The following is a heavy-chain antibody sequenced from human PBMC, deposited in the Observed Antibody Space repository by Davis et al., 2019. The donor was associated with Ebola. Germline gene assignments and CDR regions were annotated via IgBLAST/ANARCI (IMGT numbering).Heavy chain of an antibody. J-gene: IGHJ6*03. Sequence: PSETLSLTCTVSARSISSGDFYWSWIRKPPGKGLDWIAYIYYSGSIYYNPSPKTRVTISVDTSQNQFSLKPSSVTAADTAVYYCARGYGYYYDSSGYYFSYYYYMDVWGKGTTVTVSS. CDR1: ARSISSGDFY. CDR2: IYYSGSI. CDR3: ARGYGYYYDSSGYYFSYYYYMDV. V-gene: IGHV4-30-4*02. D-gene: IGHD3-22*01.